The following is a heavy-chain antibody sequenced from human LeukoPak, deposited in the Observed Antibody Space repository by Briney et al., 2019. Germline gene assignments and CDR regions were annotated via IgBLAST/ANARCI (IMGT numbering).Heavy chain of an antibody. J-gene: IGHJ6*02. CDR2: IYTSGST. D-gene: IGHD2-2*02. V-gene: IGHV4-4*07. Sequence: SETLSLTCTVSGGSISSYYWSWIRQPAGKGLEWIGRIYTSGSTNYNPSLKSRVTMSVDTSKNQFSLKLSSVTAADTAVYYCARDRGYCSSTSCYTPTYYYCGMDVWGQGTTVTVSS. CDR1: GGSISSYY. CDR3: ARDRGYCSSTSCYTPTYYYCGMDV.